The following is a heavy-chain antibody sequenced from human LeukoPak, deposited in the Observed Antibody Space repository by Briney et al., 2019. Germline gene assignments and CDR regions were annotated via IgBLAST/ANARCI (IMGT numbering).Heavy chain of an antibody. D-gene: IGHD2-15*01. CDR2: ISSSGSTI. Sequence: GGSLRLSCAASGFTFSSYEMNWVRQAPGKGLEWVSYISSSGSTIYYADSVKGRFTISSDNAKNSLYLQMNSLRVDDTAVYYCARWARYCSSGSCYSWFDPWGQGTLVTVSS. CDR3: ARWARYCSSGSCYSWFDP. V-gene: IGHV3-48*03. J-gene: IGHJ5*02. CDR1: GFTFSSYE.